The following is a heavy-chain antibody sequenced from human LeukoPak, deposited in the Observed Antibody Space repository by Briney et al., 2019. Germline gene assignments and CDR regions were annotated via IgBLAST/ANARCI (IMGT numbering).Heavy chain of an antibody. J-gene: IGHJ4*02. V-gene: IGHV1-2*06. CDR2: INPNSGGT. CDR3: ARGTYYYDSSGYFDY. CDR1: GYTFTGYY. D-gene: IGHD3-22*01. Sequence: GASVKVSCKASGYTFTGYYMHWVRQAPRQGLEWMGRINPNSGGTNYAQKFQGRVTMTRDTSISTAYMELSRLRSDDTAVYYCARGTYYYDSSGYFDYWGQGTLVTVSS.